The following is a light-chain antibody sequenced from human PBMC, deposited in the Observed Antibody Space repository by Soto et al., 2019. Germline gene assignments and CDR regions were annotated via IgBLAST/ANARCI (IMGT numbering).Light chain of an antibody. CDR1: QSVSSSY. J-gene: IGKJ4*01. Sequence: EIVLTQSPGTLSLSPGERATLSCRASQSVSSSYLAWYQQKPGQAPRLLIYGASSRTTGIPDRLSGSGSGTDFTVTISRLETEELGVYYCQQYGSSPPLTFGGGTKVQIK. CDR2: GAS. CDR3: QQYGSSPPLT. V-gene: IGKV3-20*01.